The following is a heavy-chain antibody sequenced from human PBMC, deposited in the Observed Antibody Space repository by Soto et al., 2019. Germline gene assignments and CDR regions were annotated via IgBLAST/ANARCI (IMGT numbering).Heavy chain of an antibody. Sequence: PSETLSLTCTVSGGSISSGGYYWSWIRQHPGKGLEWIGYIYYSGSTYYNPSLKSRVTISVDTSKNQSSLKLSSVTAADTAVYYCARGVVIIPNWFDPWGQGTLVTVSS. CDR3: ARGVVIIPNWFDP. CDR1: GGSISSGGYY. D-gene: IGHD3-3*01. V-gene: IGHV4-31*03. J-gene: IGHJ5*02. CDR2: IYYSGST.